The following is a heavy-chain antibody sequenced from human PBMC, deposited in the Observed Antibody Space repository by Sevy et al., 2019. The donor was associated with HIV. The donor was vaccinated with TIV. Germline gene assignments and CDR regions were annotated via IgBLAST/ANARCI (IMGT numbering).Heavy chain of an antibody. V-gene: IGHV3-23*01. CDR1: GFTFSSYA. D-gene: IGHD6-19*01. Sequence: GGSLRLSCAASGFTFSSYAMSWVRQAPGKGLEWVSAISGSGGSTYYADSVKGRFTISRDNSKNTLYLQMNSMRAEDTAVYYCAKDRGEDSSGWCYYYYYYMDVWGKGTTVTVSS. CDR2: ISGSGGST. J-gene: IGHJ6*03. CDR3: AKDRGEDSSGWCYYYYYYMDV.